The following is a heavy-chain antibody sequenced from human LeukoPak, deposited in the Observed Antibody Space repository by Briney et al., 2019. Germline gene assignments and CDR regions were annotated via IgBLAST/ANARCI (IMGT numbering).Heavy chain of an antibody. CDR1: GYTLTELS. Sequence: ASVKVSCKVSGYTLTELSMHWVRQAPGKGLEWMGGFDPEDGETIYAQKFQGRVTMTEDTSTDTAYMELNSLRSEDTAVYYCATPKYYYDSSGLGAFDIWGQGTMVTVSS. CDR2: FDPEDGET. D-gene: IGHD3-22*01. J-gene: IGHJ3*02. CDR3: ATPKYYYDSSGLGAFDI. V-gene: IGHV1-24*01.